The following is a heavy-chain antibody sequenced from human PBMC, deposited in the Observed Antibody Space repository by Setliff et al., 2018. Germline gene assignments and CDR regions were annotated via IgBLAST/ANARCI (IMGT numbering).Heavy chain of an antibody. CDR2: MNPNNGNT. V-gene: IGHV1-8*02. CDR1: GYTFINYE. CDR3: ASEGSYDYYGMDV. J-gene: IGHJ6*02. Sequence: ASVKVSCKASGYTFINYEINWVRQATGQGLEWMGGMNPNNGNTGYAQKFQGRVTMTRNTSISTAYMELSSLRSEDTAVYYCASEGSYDYYGMDVWGQGTTVTVSS. D-gene: IGHD3-16*01.